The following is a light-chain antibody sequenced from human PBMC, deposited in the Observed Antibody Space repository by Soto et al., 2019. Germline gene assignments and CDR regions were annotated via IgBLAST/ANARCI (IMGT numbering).Light chain of an antibody. V-gene: IGKV1-27*01. CDR3: QKYTNVPS. CDR1: QGIRNY. CDR2: ASS. J-gene: IGKJ4*01. Sequence: DIQMTQSPSSLSASVGVRVTITCRASQGIRNYLAWYQQIPGKVPKLLLSASSTLQSGVPSRFSGSGSGTDFTLTISSLQPEDVATYYCQKYTNVPSFGGGTKVEIK.